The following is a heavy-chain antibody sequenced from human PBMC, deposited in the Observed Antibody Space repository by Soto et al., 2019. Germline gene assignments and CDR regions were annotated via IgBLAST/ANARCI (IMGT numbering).Heavy chain of an antibody. V-gene: IGHV3-21*01. D-gene: IGHD3-10*01. CDR3: ARSYGSGSPDYMDV. CDR2: ISSSSSSYI. CDR1: GFTFSSYS. J-gene: IGHJ6*03. Sequence: GGSLRLSCAASGFTFSSYSMNWVRQAPGKGLEWVSSISSSSSSYIYYADSVKGRFTISRDNAKNSLYLQMNSLRAEDTAVYYCARSYGSGSPDYMDVWGKGTTVTVSS.